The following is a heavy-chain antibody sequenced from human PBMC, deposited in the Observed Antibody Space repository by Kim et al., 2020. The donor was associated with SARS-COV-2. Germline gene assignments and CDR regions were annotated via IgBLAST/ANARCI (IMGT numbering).Heavy chain of an antibody. V-gene: IGHV4-39*01. J-gene: IGHJ4*02. CDR3: ARFDRGYSYGYADY. D-gene: IGHD5-18*01. Sequence: NPSLKSRVTISVDTSKNHFSLKLSSVTAADTAVYYCARFDRGYSYGYADYWGQGTLVTVSS.